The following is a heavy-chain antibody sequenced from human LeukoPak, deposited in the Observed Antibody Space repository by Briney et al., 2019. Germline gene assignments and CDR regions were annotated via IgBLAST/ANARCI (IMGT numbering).Heavy chain of an antibody. Sequence: PSQTLSLTCTVSGGSISSGGYYWSWIRQPPGKGLEWIGYIYHSGSTYYNPSLKSRVTISVDRSKNQFSLKLSSVTAADTAVYYCAREWGITGTTRSYWGQGTLVTVSS. J-gene: IGHJ4*02. D-gene: IGHD1-7*01. CDR3: AREWGITGTTRSY. CDR1: GGSISSGGYY. CDR2: IYHSGST. V-gene: IGHV4-30-2*01.